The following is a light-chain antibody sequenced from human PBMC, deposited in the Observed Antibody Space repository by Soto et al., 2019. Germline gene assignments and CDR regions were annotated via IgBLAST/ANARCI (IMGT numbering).Light chain of an antibody. V-gene: IGKV1-39*01. CDR2: AAS. J-gene: IGKJ3*01. CDR3: QQRSSTPFT. CDR1: QSISSY. Sequence: DIQMTQSPSSLSASVGDRVTITCRASQSISSYLNWYQQKPGKAPKLLIYAASSLQSGVPSRFSGSRSRTHFPLPIRTLQPEDFPTYYCQQRSSTPFTFGPGTKVDI.